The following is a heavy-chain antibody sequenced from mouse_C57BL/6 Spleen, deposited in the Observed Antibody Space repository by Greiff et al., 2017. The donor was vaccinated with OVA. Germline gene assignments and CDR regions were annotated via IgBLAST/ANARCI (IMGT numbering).Heavy chain of an antibody. CDR1: GYSITSGYY. CDR2: ISYDGSN. D-gene: IGHD1-1*01. J-gene: IGHJ2*01. CDR3: ARGPFYGSYYFDY. Sequence: VQLKESGPGLVKPSQSLSLTCSVTGYSITSGYYWNWIRQFPGNKLEWMGYISYDGSNNYNPSLKNRISITRDTSKNQFFLKLNSVTTEDTATYYCARGPFYGSYYFDYWGQGTTLTVSS. V-gene: IGHV3-6*01.